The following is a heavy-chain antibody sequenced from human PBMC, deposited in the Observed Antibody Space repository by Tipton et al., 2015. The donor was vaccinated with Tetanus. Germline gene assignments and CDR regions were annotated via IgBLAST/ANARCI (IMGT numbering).Heavy chain of an antibody. CDR1: GYTFTHYG. J-gene: IGHJ6*01. CDR3: ARDRAVPVQAYGTDV. Sequence: QLVQSGAEVKKPGASVKVSCKASGYTFTHYGISWVRQAPGQGLEWVGWISPFTGDTEYAQSLQDRLILTTDTSTATAYVEVRSLTSDDTAVYYCARDRAVPVQAYGTDVWGQGTSVTVSS. D-gene: IGHD6-19*01. CDR2: ISPFTGDT. V-gene: IGHV1-18*01.